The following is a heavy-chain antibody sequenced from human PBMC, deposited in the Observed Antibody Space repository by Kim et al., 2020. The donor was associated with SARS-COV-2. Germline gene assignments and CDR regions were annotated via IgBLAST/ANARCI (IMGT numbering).Heavy chain of an antibody. CDR3: ARYPTAMDKFDY. V-gene: IGHV4-31*03. J-gene: IGHJ4*02. D-gene: IGHD5-18*01. Sequence: SETLSLTCTVSGGSISSGGYYWSWIRQHPGKGLEWIGYIYYSGSTYYNPSLKSRVTISVDTSKNQFSLKLSSVTAADTAVYYCARYPTAMDKFDYWGQGTLVTVSS. CDR2: IYYSGST. CDR1: GGSISSGGYY.